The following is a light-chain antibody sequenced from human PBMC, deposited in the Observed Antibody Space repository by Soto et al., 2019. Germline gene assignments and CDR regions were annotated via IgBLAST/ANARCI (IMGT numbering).Light chain of an antibody. CDR2: SNN. CDR1: SSNIGSNT. Sequence: QSVLTQPPSASGTPGQRVTISCSGSSSNIGSNTVHWYQQLPGTAPRLLIYSNNQRPSGVPDRFSGSKSGTSASLAISGLQSEDEAAYYCATWDDSLSGLFGGGTKLTVL. V-gene: IGLV1-44*01. CDR3: ATWDDSLSGL. J-gene: IGLJ2*01.